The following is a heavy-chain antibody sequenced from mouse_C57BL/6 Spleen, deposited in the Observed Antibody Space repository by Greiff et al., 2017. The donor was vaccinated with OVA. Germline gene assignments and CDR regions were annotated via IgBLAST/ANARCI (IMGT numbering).Heavy chain of an antibody. Sequence: DAGGGLVQPKGSLKLSCAASGFSFNTYAMNWVRQAPGKGLEWVARIRSKSNNYATYYADSVKDRFTISRDDSESMLYLQMNNLKTEDTAMYYGVRHRGAKTPFYYAMDYWGQGTSVTVSS. CDR2: IRSKSNNYAT. V-gene: IGHV10-1*01. D-gene: IGHD3-1*01. J-gene: IGHJ4*01. CDR1: GFSFNTYA. CDR3: VRHRGAKTPFYYAMDY.